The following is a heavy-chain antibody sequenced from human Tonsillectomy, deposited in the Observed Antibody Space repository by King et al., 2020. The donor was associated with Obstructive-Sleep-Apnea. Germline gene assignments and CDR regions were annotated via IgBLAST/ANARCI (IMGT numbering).Heavy chain of an antibody. V-gene: IGHV3-11*01. D-gene: IGHD3-10*01. CDR3: ARFPSGATYYFDY. J-gene: IGHJ4*02. CDR1: GFTFSDYY. CDR2: ISSSDNTR. Sequence: VQLVESGGGLVKPGGSLRLSCAASGFTFSDYYMSWIRQAPGKGLEWVSYISSSDNTRYYADSVKGRFTISRDNARNSLYLQMNSLRAEDTAVYYCARFPSGATYYFDYWGQGTLVTVSS.